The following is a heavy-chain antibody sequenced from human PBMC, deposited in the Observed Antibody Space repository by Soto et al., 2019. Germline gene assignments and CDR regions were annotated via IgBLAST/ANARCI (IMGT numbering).Heavy chain of an antibody. J-gene: IGHJ5*02. Sequence: GGSLRLSCSASVFTFSSYAMHWFRQAPVKVLEYVSAISSNGGSTYYADSVKGRFTISRDNSKNTLYLQMSSLRAEDTAVYYCVKAIRAALGSLGPWFDPWGQGTLVTVSS. CDR1: VFTFSSYA. CDR3: VKAIRAALGSLGPWFDP. V-gene: IGHV3-64D*06. CDR2: ISSNGGST. D-gene: IGHD6-25*01.